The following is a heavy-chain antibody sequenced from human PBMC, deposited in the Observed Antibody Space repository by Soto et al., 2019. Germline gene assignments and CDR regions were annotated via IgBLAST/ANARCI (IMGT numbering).Heavy chain of an antibody. D-gene: IGHD6-13*01. CDR3: ASSWYLYYYYYGMDV. CDR2: IYYSGST. J-gene: IGHJ6*02. V-gene: IGHV4-39*01. Sequence: SETLSLTCTVSGGSISSSSYYWGWIRQPPGKGLEWIGSIYYSGSTYYNPSLKSRVTISVDTSKNQFSLKLSSVTAADTAVYYCASSWYLYYYYYGMDVWGQGTMVTVSS. CDR1: GGSISSSSYY.